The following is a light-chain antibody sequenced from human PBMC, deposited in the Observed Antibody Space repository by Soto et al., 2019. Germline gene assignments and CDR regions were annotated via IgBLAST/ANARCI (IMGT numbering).Light chain of an antibody. CDR3: QQYGYSKT. V-gene: IGKV3-20*01. J-gene: IGKJ1*01. Sequence: EIVLTQSPGTLSLSPGERATLSCRASQIVRNNFLAWYQHKPGQAPRLLISTASNRATGIPDRFSGSGSGTEFTLSISRLEPEDVAVYYCQQYGYSKTFGQGTKVEIK. CDR1: QIVRNNF. CDR2: TAS.